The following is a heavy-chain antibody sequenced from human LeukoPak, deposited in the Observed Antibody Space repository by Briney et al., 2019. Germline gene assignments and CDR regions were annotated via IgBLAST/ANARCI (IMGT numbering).Heavy chain of an antibody. CDR2: INHSGST. D-gene: IGHD4-17*01. J-gene: IGHJ6*02. CDR3: ARDRDGDYAPYHYYGMDV. CDR1: GGSFSGYY. Sequence: SETLSLTCAVYGGSFSGYYWSWIRQPPGKGLEWIGEINHSGSTNYNPSLKSRVTISVDASKSQFSLKLTSVTAADMAVYYCARDRDGDYAPYHYYGMDVWGQGTTVTVSS. V-gene: IGHV4-34*01.